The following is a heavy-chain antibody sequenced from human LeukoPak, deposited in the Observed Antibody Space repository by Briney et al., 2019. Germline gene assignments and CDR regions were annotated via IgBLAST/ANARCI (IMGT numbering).Heavy chain of an antibody. CDR1: GFTFSSNA. V-gene: IGHV3-23*01. Sequence: PGGSLSLSCIGTGFTFSSNAMGWVRQAPGKGLEWVSGISGSGGSTYYADSVKGRFTISRDSSKNTLYLQMNSLRVEDTAVYYCAKDRGRTWVQVANWGQGTLVTVSS. D-gene: IGHD2-15*01. CDR3: AKDRGRTWVQVAN. J-gene: IGHJ4*02. CDR2: ISGSGGST.